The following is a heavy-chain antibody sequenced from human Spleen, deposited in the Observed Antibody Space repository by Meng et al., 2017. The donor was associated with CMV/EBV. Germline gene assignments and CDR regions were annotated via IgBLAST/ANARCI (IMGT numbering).Heavy chain of an antibody. D-gene: IGHD2-15*01. J-gene: IGHJ4*02. Sequence: GESLKISCAASGFMFSSHGMHWVRQAPGKGLEWVAVIWYDGSNKYYADSVKGRFTISRDNAKNSLYLQMNSLRAEDTAVYYCARASLYCSGGNCYDFGCDYWGQGTLVTVSS. CDR1: GFMFSSHG. CDR2: IWYDGSNK. V-gene: IGHV3-33*01. CDR3: ARASLYCSGGNCYDFGCDY.